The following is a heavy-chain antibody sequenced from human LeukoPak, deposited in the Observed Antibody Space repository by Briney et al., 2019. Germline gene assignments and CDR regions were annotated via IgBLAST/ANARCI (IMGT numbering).Heavy chain of an antibody. CDR1: GYSLSSCNW. Sequence: SDTLSLTCAVSGYSLSSCNWWGWIRQPPGKGLEWIGYIYYSGSTYYNPSLKSRVTMSVDTSKNQFSLKLSSVTAVDTAVYYCARTSSGSYRYYYYGMDVWGQGTTVTVSS. CDR3: ARTSSGSYRYYYYGMDV. J-gene: IGHJ6*02. D-gene: IGHD1-26*01. V-gene: IGHV4-28*01. CDR2: IYYSGST.